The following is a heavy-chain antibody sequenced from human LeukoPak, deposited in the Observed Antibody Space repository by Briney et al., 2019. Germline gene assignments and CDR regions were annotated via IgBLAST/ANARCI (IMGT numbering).Heavy chain of an antibody. CDR2: IHNSGRP. V-gene: IGHV4-59*01. J-gene: IGHJ4*02. D-gene: IGHD3-16*01. Sequence: SETLSLTCTVSGGSISSYYWSWIRQPPGKGLEWIGYIHNSGRPDYNPSLKSRVTISVDTSKNQFSLNLISVTAADTAVYYCARVSRWSDWAFEGWGQGTLVTISS. CDR1: GGSISSYY. CDR3: ARVSRWSDWAFEG.